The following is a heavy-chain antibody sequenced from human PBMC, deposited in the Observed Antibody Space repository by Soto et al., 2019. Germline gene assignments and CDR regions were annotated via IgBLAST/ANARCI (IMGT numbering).Heavy chain of an antibody. Sequence: PSETLSLTCAVSGGSISTNYWSWIRQPPGKGLEWIGYISSSGYTNYNASLKSRITISIDTSKNQFSLKLTSVTAADTAVYYCASLHGARFDPWGQGTLVTVSS. CDR2: ISSSGYT. D-gene: IGHD4-17*01. CDR1: GGSISTNY. CDR3: ASLHGARFDP. J-gene: IGHJ5*02. V-gene: IGHV4-4*08.